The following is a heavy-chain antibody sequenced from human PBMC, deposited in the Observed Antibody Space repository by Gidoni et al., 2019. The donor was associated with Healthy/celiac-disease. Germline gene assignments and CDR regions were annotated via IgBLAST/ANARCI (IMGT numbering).Heavy chain of an antibody. J-gene: IGHJ6*02. CDR2: ISGSGGST. CDR1: GFTFSSYA. CDR3: AAAVAGTSANYYYYYGMDV. Sequence: EVQLLESGGGLVQPGGSLRLSCAAPGFTFSSYAMSWVRQAPGKGLEGVSAISGSGGSTYYADSVKGRFTISRDNSKNTLYLQMNSLRAEDTAVYYCAAAVAGTSANYYYYYGMDVWGQGTTVTVSS. V-gene: IGHV3-23*01. D-gene: IGHD6-19*01.